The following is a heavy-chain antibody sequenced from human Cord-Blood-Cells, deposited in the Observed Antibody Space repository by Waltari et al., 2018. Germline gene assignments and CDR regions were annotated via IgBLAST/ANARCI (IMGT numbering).Heavy chain of an antibody. Sequence: QVQLQESGPGLVKPSETLSLTCTVSGYSISSGCYWGWIRQPPGKGLEWIGSIYHSGSTYNNPSLKSLVTISVDTSKNQFSLKLSSVTAADTAVYYCARGVGATIGDQVFDYWGQGTLVTVSS. V-gene: IGHV4-38-2*02. CDR3: ARGVGATIGDQVFDY. CDR2: IYHSGST. CDR1: GYSISSGCY. D-gene: IGHD1-26*01. J-gene: IGHJ4*02.